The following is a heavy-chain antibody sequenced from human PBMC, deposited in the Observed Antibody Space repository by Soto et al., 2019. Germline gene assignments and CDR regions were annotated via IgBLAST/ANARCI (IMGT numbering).Heavy chain of an antibody. CDR3: ARVRDYDFWSGYPSYYYYYMDV. J-gene: IGHJ6*03. CDR1: GGSFSGYY. CDR2: INHSGST. Sequence: PSETLSLTCAVYGGSFSGYYWSWIRQPPGKGLEWIGEINHSGSTNYNPSLKSRVTISVDTSKNQFSLKLSPVTAADTAVYYCARVRDYDFWSGYPSYYYYYMDVWGKGTTVTVSS. D-gene: IGHD3-3*01. V-gene: IGHV4-34*01.